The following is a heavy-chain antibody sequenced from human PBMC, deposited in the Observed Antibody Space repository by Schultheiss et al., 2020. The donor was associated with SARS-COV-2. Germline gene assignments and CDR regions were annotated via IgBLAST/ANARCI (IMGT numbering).Heavy chain of an antibody. J-gene: IGHJ6*02. CDR2: ISFYDSTT. D-gene: IGHD1-1*01. CDR3: ARDRVTTGMDA. Sequence: GGSLRLSCAASGFTFSSYGMHWVRQAPGKGLEWVSYISFYDSTTLYADSVKGRFTISRDNSKNTLYLQMNSLRAEDTAVYYCARDRVTTGMDAWGQGTTVTVSS. CDR1: GFTFSSYG. V-gene: IGHV3-48*01.